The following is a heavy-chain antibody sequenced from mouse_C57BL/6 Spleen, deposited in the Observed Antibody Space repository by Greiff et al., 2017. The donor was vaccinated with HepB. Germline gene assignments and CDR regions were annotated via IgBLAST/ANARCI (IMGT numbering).Heavy chain of an antibody. V-gene: IGHV1-69*01. CDR3: ARRGFYGSSSWYFDV. J-gene: IGHJ1*03. CDR1: GYTFTSYW. D-gene: IGHD1-1*01. CDR2: IDPSDSYT. Sequence: QVQLQQPGAELVMPGASVKLSCKASGYTFTSYWMHWVKQRPGPGLEWIGEIDPSDSYTNYNQKFKGKSTLTVAKSSSTAYMQLSSLTSEDSAVYYCARRGFYGSSSWYFDVWGTGTTVTVSS.